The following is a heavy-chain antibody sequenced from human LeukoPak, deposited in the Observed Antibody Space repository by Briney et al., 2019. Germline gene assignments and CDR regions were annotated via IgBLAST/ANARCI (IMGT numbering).Heavy chain of an antibody. J-gene: IGHJ4*02. CDR3: ARVGYSSWYDDY. CDR1: GYIFSNYS. V-gene: IGHV1-18*01. D-gene: IGHD6-13*01. Sequence: ASVKVSCKASGYIFSNYSISWVRQAPGQGLEWIGWISADSGNTNYAQMLQGRVTMTTDTSTSTAYMELRGLRSDDTAVYYCARVGYSSWYDDYWGQGTLVTVSS. CDR2: ISADSGNT.